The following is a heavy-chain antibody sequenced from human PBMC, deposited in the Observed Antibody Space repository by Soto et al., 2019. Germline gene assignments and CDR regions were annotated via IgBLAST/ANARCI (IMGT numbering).Heavy chain of an antibody. Sequence: SVKVSCKASGDTFGRFTINWVRQAPGQGLEWMGGIKPISGITNYAQRFQGRVTFTADASTSTVYLELSSLRSEDTAMYYCARDPSTINKLIGVWFDPWGQGTLVTVS. V-gene: IGHV1-69*13. CDR2: IKPISGIT. D-gene: IGHD4-4*01. CDR3: ARDPSTINKLIGVWFDP. J-gene: IGHJ5*02. CDR1: GDTFGRFT.